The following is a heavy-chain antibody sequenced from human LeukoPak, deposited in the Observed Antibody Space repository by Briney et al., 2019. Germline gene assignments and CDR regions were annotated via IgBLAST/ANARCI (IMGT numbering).Heavy chain of an antibody. Sequence: GGSLRLSCAASGFTFSSYEMNWVRQAPGKGLEWVSYISRSGSTIYYADSVKGRFTISRDNAKNSLYLQMNSLRAEDTAVYYCARARTDFYDIKTLDYWGQGTLVTVSS. CDR3: ARARTDFYDIKTLDY. D-gene: IGHD5/OR15-5a*01. J-gene: IGHJ4*02. CDR2: ISRSGSTI. V-gene: IGHV3-48*03. CDR1: GFTFSSYE.